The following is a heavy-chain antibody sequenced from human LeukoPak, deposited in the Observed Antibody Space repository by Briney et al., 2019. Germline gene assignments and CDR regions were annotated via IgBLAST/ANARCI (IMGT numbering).Heavy chain of an antibody. CDR1: GFTFSSYA. D-gene: IGHD1-14*01. Sequence: PGGSLRLSCAASGFTFSSYAMHWVRQAPGKGLEWVAVISYDGSNKYYSDSVKGRFTISRDNSKNTLYLQMNSLRAEDTAVYYCAALPRGNLDYWGQGTLVTVSS. CDR3: AALPRGNLDY. V-gene: IGHV3-30*04. CDR2: ISYDGSNK. J-gene: IGHJ4*02.